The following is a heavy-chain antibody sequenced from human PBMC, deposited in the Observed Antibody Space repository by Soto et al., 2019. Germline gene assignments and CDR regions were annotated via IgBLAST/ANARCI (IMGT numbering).Heavy chain of an antibody. CDR1: GFTFNIYG. CDR2: IKFDESTT. J-gene: IGHJ6*02. D-gene: IGHD5-18*01. V-gene: IGHV3-74*01. CDR3: ARGIRNYYGVDV. Sequence: EVQVVESGGGLIQPGGSLRLSCVASGFTFNIYGMHWVRQAPGKGLVWVSRIKFDESTTSYADSVKGRFTISRDNAKNTVFLQMNSLRADDTGVYYCARGIRNYYGVDVWGQGTRVTVSS.